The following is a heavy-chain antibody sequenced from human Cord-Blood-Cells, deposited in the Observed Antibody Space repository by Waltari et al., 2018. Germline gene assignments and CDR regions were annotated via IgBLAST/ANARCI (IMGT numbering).Heavy chain of an antibody. CDR1: GFRISSSS. Sequence: EVQLVESGGGLVKPGGSLRLSCASSGFRISSSSMNWVRQAPGKGLEWVSSISSSSSYIYYADSVKGRFTISRDNAKNSLYLQMNSLRAEDTAVYYCARDYTYSFDIWGQGTMVTVSS. J-gene: IGHJ3*02. CDR2: ISSSSSYI. V-gene: IGHV3-21*01. CDR3: ARDYTYSFDI. D-gene: IGHD2-8*01.